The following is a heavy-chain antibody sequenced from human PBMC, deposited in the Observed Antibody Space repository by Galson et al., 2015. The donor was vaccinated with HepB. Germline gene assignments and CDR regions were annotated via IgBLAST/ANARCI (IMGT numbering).Heavy chain of an antibody. J-gene: IGHJ4*02. D-gene: IGHD2-2*01. Sequence: SLRLSCAASGFTFSNAWMSWVRQAPGKGLEWVGRIKSNTDGGTTDYAAPVKGRFTISRDDSKNTLYLQMNSLKTEDTAVYYCTSLYCSSTSCYFRFDYWGQGTLVTVSS. CDR2: IKSNTDGGTT. CDR3: TSLYCSSTSCYFRFDY. CDR1: GFTFSNAW. V-gene: IGHV3-15*01.